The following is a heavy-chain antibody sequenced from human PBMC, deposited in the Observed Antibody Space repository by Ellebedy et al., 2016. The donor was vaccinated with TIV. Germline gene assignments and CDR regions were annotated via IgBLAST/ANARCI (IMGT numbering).Heavy chain of an antibody. V-gene: IGHV3-7*01. Sequence: PGGSLRLSCAASGFSFRSYWMSWVRQAPGKGLDWWANIYQDGSDKNYVASVKGRFTISRDNANNLLFLQMKSLRAEDTAVYYCARRGSYGDYAVQVNSWFDAWGQGIRVTVSS. D-gene: IGHD4-17*01. CDR2: IYQDGSDK. CDR3: ARRGSYGDYAVQVNSWFDA. CDR1: GFSFRSYW. J-gene: IGHJ5*02.